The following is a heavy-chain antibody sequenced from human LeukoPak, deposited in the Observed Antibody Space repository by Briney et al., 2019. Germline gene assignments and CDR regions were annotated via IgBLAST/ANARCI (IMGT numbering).Heavy chain of an antibody. D-gene: IGHD3-10*01. CDR1: GGSISSSSYY. Sequence: SETLSLTCTVSGGSISSSSYYWGWIRQPPGKGLECIGNIYYSGSTYYNPSLKSRVTISADTSKNQFSLRLSSVTAAGTAVYYCVRSHGAYWGQGTLVTVSS. CDR3: VRSHGAY. J-gene: IGHJ4*02. V-gene: IGHV4-39*01. CDR2: IYYSGST.